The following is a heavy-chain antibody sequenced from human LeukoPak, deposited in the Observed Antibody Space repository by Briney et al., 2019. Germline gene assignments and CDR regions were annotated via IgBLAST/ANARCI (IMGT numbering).Heavy chain of an antibody. CDR2: ISISGSSI. J-gene: IGHJ3*02. V-gene: IGHV3-11*04. D-gene: IGHD3-22*01. CDR1: GFTFSDHY. CDR3: AKAYPGYDSSGYYYDAFDI. Sequence: GGSLRLSCAASGFTFSDHYMNWIRQAPGKGLEWVSYISISGSSIYYADSVKGRFTISRDSAENSLYLQMNSLRAEDTAVYYCAKAYPGYDSSGYYYDAFDIWGQGTMVTVSS.